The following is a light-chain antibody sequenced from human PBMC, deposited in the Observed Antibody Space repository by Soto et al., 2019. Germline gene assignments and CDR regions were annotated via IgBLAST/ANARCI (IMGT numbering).Light chain of an antibody. CDR3: CSFGV. CDR1: SSDVGSYNL. V-gene: IGLV2-23*02. Sequence: QSALTQPASVSGSPGQSITISCTGTSSDVGSYNLVSWYQQDPGKAPKLMIYEVSKRPSGVSNRFSGSKSGNTASLTISGLQAEDEADYYCCSFGVFGTGTKVTVL. J-gene: IGLJ1*01. CDR2: EVS.